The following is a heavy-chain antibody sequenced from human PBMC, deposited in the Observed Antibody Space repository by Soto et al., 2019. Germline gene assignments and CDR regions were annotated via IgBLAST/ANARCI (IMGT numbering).Heavy chain of an antibody. Sequence: PGGSLRLSCAASGFTVSSNYMSWVRQAPGKGLEWVSVIYSGGSTYYADSVKGRFTISRDNSKNTLYLQMNSLRAEDTAVYYCARDQERYYYDRSGSNFDYWGQGTLVTVS. D-gene: IGHD3-22*01. CDR2: IYSGGST. V-gene: IGHV3-66*01. CDR3: ARDQERYYYDRSGSNFDY. CDR1: GFTVSSNY. J-gene: IGHJ4*02.